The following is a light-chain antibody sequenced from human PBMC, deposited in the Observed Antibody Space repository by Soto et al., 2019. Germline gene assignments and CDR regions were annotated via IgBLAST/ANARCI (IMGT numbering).Light chain of an antibody. Sequence: ESVLTQSPGTLSLSPGERATLSCRASQSVSSSYLAWYQQKPGQAPRLLIYGASSRATGIPDRFSGTGSGNDLHPPLRRLEPENFAVYYCQQYCQQYGTSPPSWTFGQGTKVEVK. CDR3: QQYCQQYGTSPPSWT. V-gene: IGKV3-20*01. J-gene: IGKJ1*01. CDR2: GAS. CDR1: QSVSSSY.